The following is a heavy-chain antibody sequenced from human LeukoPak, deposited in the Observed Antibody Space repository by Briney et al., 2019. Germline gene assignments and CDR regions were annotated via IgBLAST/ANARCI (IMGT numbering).Heavy chain of an antibody. CDR2: INHSGST. J-gene: IGHJ4*02. Sequence: SETLSLTCTVSGGSISGYYWSWIRQPPGKGLEWIGEINHSGSTNYNPSLKSRVTISVDTSKNQFSLKLSSVTAADTAVYYCAREGSYYDFWSGYYDYWGQGTLVTVSS. CDR1: GGSISGYY. CDR3: AREGSYYDFWSGYYDY. D-gene: IGHD3-3*01. V-gene: IGHV4-34*01.